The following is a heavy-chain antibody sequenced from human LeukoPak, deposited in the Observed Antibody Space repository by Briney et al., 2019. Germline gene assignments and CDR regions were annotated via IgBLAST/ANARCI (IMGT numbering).Heavy chain of an antibody. CDR1: GFTFSSYS. J-gene: IGHJ5*02. Sequence: PGGSLRLSCAASGFTFSSYSMNWVRQAPGKGLEWVSYISSSSSTIYYADSVKGRFTISRDNAKNSLSLQMNSLRDEDTAVYYCARGYCSGGSCDEWFDPWGQGTLVTVSS. V-gene: IGHV3-48*02. CDR2: ISSSSSTI. CDR3: ARGYCSGGSCDEWFDP. D-gene: IGHD2-15*01.